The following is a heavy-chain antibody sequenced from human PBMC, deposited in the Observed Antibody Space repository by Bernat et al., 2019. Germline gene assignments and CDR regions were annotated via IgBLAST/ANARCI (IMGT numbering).Heavy chain of an antibody. CDR2: ISYDGSNK. CDR3: ARETPTDYSNFNY. J-gene: IGHJ4*02. Sequence: QVQLVESGGGVVQPGRSLRLSCAASGFTFSSYAMHWVRQAPGKGLEWVAVISYDGSNKYYADSVKGRFTISRDNSKNTLYLQMNSLRAGDTAVYYCARETPTDYSNFNYWGQGTLVTVSS. D-gene: IGHD4-4*01. CDR1: GFTFSSYA. V-gene: IGHV3-30*01.